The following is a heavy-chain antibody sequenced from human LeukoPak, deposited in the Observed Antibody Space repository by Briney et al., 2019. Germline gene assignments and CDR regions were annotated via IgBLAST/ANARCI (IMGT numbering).Heavy chain of an antibody. CDR3: SREGSDYTFDY. CDR1: GFTFSSYT. V-gene: IGHV3-30-3*01. D-gene: IGHD3-10*01. CDR2: ISYDGSNN. Sequence: GGSLRLSCAASGFTFSSYTVHWVRQAPGRGLEWMAVISYDGSNNDYADSVKGRFTISRDNSKNTLYLQMNSLRAEDTAVYYCSREGSDYTFDYWGQGTLVTVSS. J-gene: IGHJ4*02.